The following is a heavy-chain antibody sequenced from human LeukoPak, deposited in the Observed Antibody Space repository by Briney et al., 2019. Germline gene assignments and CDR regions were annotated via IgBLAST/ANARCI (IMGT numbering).Heavy chain of an antibody. D-gene: IGHD3-10*01. CDR2: IWYDGSNK. CDR3: ARERITMVRGVTHYYYYGMDV. CDR1: GFTFSSYG. J-gene: IGHJ6*02. Sequence: GGSLRLSCAASGFTFSSYGMHWVRQAPGKGLEWVAVIWYDGSNKYYAGSVKGRFTISRDNSKDTLYLQMNSLRAEDTAVYYCARERITMVRGVTHYYYYGMDVWGQGTTVTVSS. V-gene: IGHV3-33*01.